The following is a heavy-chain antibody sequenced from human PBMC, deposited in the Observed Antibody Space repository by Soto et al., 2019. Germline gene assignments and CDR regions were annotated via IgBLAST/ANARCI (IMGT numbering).Heavy chain of an antibody. CDR3: ARLHSSSWFNFDY. D-gene: IGHD6-13*01. Sequence: QVQLQESGPGLVKPSETLSLTCTVSGGSISSYYWSWIRQPPGKGLEWIGYIYYSGSTNYNPSLKSRVTISVDTSKNQFSLKLSSVTAADTAVYYCARLHSSSWFNFDYWGQGTLVTVSS. CDR1: GGSISSYY. CDR2: IYYSGST. J-gene: IGHJ4*02. V-gene: IGHV4-59*08.